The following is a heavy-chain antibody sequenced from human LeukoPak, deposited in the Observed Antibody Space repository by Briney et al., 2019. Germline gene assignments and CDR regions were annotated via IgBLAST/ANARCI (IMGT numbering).Heavy chain of an antibody. CDR3: ARGVHQNLVVVVAATALFDY. V-gene: IGHV1-8*01. Sequence: ASVKVSCKASGYTFTSYDINWVRQATGQGLEWMGWMSPNSGNTGYAQKFQGRVTMTRNTSISTAYMELSSLRSEDTAVYYCARGVHQNLVVVVAATALFDYWGQGTLVTVSS. CDR1: GYTFTSYD. CDR2: MSPNSGNT. J-gene: IGHJ4*02. D-gene: IGHD2-15*01.